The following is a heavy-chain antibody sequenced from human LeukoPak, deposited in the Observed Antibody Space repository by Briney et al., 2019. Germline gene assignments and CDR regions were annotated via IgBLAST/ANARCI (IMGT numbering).Heavy chain of an antibody. V-gene: IGHV1-8*01. CDR3: ARGDLGYCSNTSCYKGGYYYYYMDV. CDR2: MNPNSGNT. CDR1: GYTFTSYD. J-gene: IGHJ6*03. D-gene: IGHD2-2*02. Sequence: ASVKVSCKASGYTFTSYDINWVRQATGQGLEWMGWMNPNSGNTGYAQKFQGRVTITRNTSISTAYMELSSLRSEDTAVYYCARGDLGYCSNTSCYKGGYYYYYMDVWGKGTTVTVSS.